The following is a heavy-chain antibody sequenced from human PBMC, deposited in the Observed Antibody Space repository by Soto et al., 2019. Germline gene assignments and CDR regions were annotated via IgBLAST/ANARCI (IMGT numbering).Heavy chain of an antibody. J-gene: IGHJ4*02. Sequence: GASVKVSCKASGYTFTSYAMHWVRQAPGQRLEWMGWINAGNGNTKYSQKFQGRVTITRDTSASTAYMELSSLRSEDTAVYYCARPPDALTYLCRIRYSACPGGYYFDYWGQGTLVTVSS. D-gene: IGHD6-13*01. CDR1: GYTFTSYA. CDR3: ARPPDALTYLCRIRYSACPGGYYFDY. CDR2: INAGNGNT. V-gene: IGHV1-3*01.